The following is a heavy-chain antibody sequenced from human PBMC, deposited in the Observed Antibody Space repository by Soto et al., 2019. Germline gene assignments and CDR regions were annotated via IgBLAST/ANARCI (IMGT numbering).Heavy chain of an antibody. D-gene: IGHD3-22*01. CDR3: ARDDSPKDAFDI. V-gene: IGHV3-33*01. CDR2: IWYDGSNK. J-gene: IGHJ3*02. CDR1: GFTFSSYG. Sequence: QVQLVESGGGVVQPGRSLRLSCAASGFTFSSYGMHWVRQAPGKGLEWVVVIWYDGSNKYYADSVKGRFTISRDNSKNTLYLQMNSLRAEDTAVYYCARDDSPKDAFDIWGQGTMVTVSS.